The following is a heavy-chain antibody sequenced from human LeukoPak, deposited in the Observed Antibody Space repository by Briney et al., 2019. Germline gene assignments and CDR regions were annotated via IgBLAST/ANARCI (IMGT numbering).Heavy chain of an antibody. D-gene: IGHD1/OR15-1a*01. V-gene: IGHV6-1*01. J-gene: IGHJ4*02. CDR1: GDSVSSNSAA. CDR2: TYYRSKYYY. CDR3: ARGKWEQLIFHFDY. Sequence: SQTLSLTCAISGDSVSSNSAAWNWFRQSPSRGLEWLGRTYYRSKYYYDYVVSVKSRIAINPDTSKNQFSLHLNSVTPEDTAIYYCARGKWEQLIFHFDYWGQGALVIVSS.